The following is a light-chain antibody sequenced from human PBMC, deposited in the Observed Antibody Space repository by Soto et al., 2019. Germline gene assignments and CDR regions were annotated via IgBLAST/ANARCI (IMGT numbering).Light chain of an antibody. J-gene: IGLJ3*02. CDR1: SGHSSYA. CDR3: QTWGTGAWV. CDR2: LNSDGSH. Sequence: QPVLTQSPSASAFLGASVELTCTLSSGHSSYAIAWHQQQPEKGPRYLMKLNSDGSHNKGDGIPDRFSGSSSGAERYLTISSLQSDDEADYYCQTWGTGAWVFGGGTKLTVL. V-gene: IGLV4-69*01.